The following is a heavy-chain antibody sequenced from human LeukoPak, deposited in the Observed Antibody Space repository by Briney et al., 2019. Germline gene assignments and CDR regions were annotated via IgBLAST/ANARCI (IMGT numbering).Heavy chain of an antibody. V-gene: IGHV1-46*01. Sequence: ASVKVSCKASGYTFTSYYMHWVRQAPGQGLEWMGRINPSGGSTSYAQKFQGRVTMTRDTSTSTVYMELSSLRSEDTAVYYCARARIVVVVEDAFDIWGQGTMVTVSS. J-gene: IGHJ3*02. CDR1: GYTFTSYY. CDR2: INPSGGST. CDR3: ARARIVVVVEDAFDI. D-gene: IGHD2-15*01.